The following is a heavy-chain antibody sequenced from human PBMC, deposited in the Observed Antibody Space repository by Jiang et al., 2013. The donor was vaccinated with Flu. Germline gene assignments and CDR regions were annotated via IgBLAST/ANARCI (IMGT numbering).Heavy chain of an antibody. CDR3: ATSGLRQSLSPPFDY. CDR2: IDPEDGER. J-gene: IGHJ4*02. Sequence: GAEVKKPGASVKVSCKVSGKTLKDVSMHWVRQAPGKGLEWMTIIDPEDGERVYALKFQGRVTMTEDSSTDTAYMELSSLRSDDTAVYYCATSGLRQSLSPPFDYWGQGTLVTVSS. CDR1: GKTLKDVS. V-gene: IGHV1-24*01. D-gene: IGHD3-16*01.